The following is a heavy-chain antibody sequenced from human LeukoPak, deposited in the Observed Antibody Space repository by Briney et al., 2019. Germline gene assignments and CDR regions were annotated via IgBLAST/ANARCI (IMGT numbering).Heavy chain of an antibody. CDR3: ARPRIQRDWFDP. J-gene: IGHJ5*02. D-gene: IGHD1-14*01. CDR1: GFTVSSYE. CDR2: IKQDGSEK. V-gene: IGHV3-7*01. Sequence: GGSLRLSCAASGFTVSSYEMNWVRQAPGKGLEWVANIKQDGSEKYYVDSVKGRFTISRDNAKNSLYLQMNSLRAEDTAVYYCARPRIQRDWFDPWGQGTLVTVSS.